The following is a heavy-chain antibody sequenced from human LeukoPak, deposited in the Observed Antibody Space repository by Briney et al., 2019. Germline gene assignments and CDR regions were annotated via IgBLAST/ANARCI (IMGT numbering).Heavy chain of an antibody. V-gene: IGHV6-1*01. J-gene: IGHJ4*02. CDR2: TYYRSKWYN. D-gene: IGHD2-15*01. Sequence: SQTLSLTCAISGDSVSSNIAAWNWIRQSPSRGPEWLGRTYYRSKWYNDYAVSVRSRITIDPDTSKNQFSLQLDSVTPEDTAVYYCAKDCGTGPFACSHWGQGTLVTVSS. CDR3: AKDCGTGPFACSH. CDR1: GDSVSSNIAA.